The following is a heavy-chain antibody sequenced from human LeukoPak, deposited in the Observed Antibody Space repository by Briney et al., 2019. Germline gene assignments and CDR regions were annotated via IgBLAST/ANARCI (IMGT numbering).Heavy chain of an antibody. CDR3: ARDGWGGQQLVRYYFDY. D-gene: IGHD6-13*01. CDR1: GFTFDDHA. V-gene: IGHV3-9*01. CDR2: ISWSGDNK. J-gene: IGHJ4*02. Sequence: GGSLRLSCVTSGFTFDDHAMHWVRQPPGEGLEWVSGISWSGDNKAYADSVQGRFIISRDNTKNSLFLQMNSLRAEDTAVYYCARDGWGGQQLVRYYFDYWGQGTLVTVSS.